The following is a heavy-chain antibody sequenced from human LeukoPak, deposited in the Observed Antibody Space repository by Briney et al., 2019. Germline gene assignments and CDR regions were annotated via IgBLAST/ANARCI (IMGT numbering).Heavy chain of an antibody. J-gene: IGHJ4*02. CDR2: SKSNPDGGTT. CDR1: GFTFTNAW. V-gene: IGHV3-15*01. CDR3: TTAAAGTSY. D-gene: IGHD6-13*01. Sequence: GGSLRLSCAASGFTFTNAWMSWVRRAPGKGLEWVGRSKSNPDGGTTDYAAPVKGRFTISRDDSKNTLYLQMNSLITEDTAVYYCTTAAAGTSYWGQGTLVTVSS.